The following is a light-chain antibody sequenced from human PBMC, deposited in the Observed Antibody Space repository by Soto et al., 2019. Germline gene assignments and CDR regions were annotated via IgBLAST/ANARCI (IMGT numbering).Light chain of an antibody. CDR1: SSNIGNNY. CDR2: DNN. J-gene: IGLJ2*01. Sequence: QAVVTQPPSVSAAPGQKVTISCSGSSSNIGNNYVSWYQQLPGTAPKLLIYDNNKRPSGIPDRFSGSKSGTSATLGITGLQTGDEADYYCGTWDSSPSAGGVFGGGTQLTVL. V-gene: IGLV1-51*01. CDR3: GTWDSSPSAGGV.